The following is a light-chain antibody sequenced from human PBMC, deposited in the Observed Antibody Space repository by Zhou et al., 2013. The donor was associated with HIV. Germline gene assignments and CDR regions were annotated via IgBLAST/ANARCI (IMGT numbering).Light chain of an antibody. CDR2: GAS. CDR3: QQYHARPPALT. Sequence: EIVMTQSPATLSVSPGERATLSCRASQSISTNLAWYQQKPGQAPRLLIYGASTRATGIPARFSGSRSGTEFTLTISSMQSEDSAVYYCQQYHARPPALTFGGGSEGWRSN. J-gene: IGKJ4*01. CDR1: QSISTN. V-gene: IGKV3-15*01.